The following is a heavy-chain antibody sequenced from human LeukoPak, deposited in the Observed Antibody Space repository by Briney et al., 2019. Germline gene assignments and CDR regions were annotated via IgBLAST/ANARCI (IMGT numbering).Heavy chain of an antibody. CDR2: ISSSSSYI. J-gene: IGHJ6*03. CDR3: ARGGPDYDFWSPYYYYMDV. CDR1: GFSVSNNY. D-gene: IGHD3-3*01. Sequence: GGSLRLSCAASGFSVSNNYMNWVRQAPGKGLEWVSSISSSSSYIYYADSVKGRFTISRDNAKNSLYLQMNSLRAEDTAAYYCARGGPDYDFWSPYYYYMDVWGKGTTVTVSS. V-gene: IGHV3-21*01.